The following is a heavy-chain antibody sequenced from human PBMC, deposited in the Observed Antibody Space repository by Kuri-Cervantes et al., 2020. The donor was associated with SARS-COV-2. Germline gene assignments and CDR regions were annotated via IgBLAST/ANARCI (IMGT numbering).Heavy chain of an antibody. Sequence: GGSLRLSCAASGFTFSSFSMNWVRQAPGKGLEWVSSISSSSTYTHYADSVKGRFIISRDNAKNSLYLQMNSLRAEDTALYYCAKGVDIWGQGTMVTDSS. D-gene: IGHD3-3*01. J-gene: IGHJ3*02. CDR2: ISSSSTYT. CDR3: AKGVDI. CDR1: GFTFSSFS. V-gene: IGHV3-21*04.